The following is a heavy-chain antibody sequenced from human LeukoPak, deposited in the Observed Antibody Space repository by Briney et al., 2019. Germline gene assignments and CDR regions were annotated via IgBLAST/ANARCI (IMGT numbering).Heavy chain of an antibody. D-gene: IGHD4-17*01. CDR1: GFTFSSYS. Sequence: PGGSLRLSCAASGFTFSSYSMNWVRQAPGKGLEWVSSISSSSSYIYYADSVKGRFTISRDNAKNSLYLQMNSLRAEDTAVYYCARDRTSVPGFDPWGQGTLVTVSS. J-gene: IGHJ5*02. V-gene: IGHV3-21*01. CDR2: ISSSSSYI. CDR3: ARDRTSVPGFDP.